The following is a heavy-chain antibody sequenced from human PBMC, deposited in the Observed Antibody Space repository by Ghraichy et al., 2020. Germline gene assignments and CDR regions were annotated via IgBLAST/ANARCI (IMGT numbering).Heavy chain of an antibody. D-gene: IGHD3-3*01. Sequence: SCVASGFTFSSYAMTWVRLAPGKGLNWVSSITGSGDATYYADSVRGRFTISRDNSKGTLYLHMNSLRAEDTAVYYCAKDLGHFGVVVPVHYFYYGMDVWGLGTTVTVSS. CDR3: AKDLGHFGVVVPVHYFYYGMDV. V-gene: IGHV3-23*01. CDR2: ITGSGDAT. J-gene: IGHJ6*02. CDR1: GFTFSSYA.